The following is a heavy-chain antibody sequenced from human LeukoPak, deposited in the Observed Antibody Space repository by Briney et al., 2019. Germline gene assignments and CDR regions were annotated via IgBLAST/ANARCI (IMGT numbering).Heavy chain of an antibody. CDR2: IYYSGST. D-gene: IGHD5-18*01. V-gene: IGHV4-39*01. CDR3: ARQAQLEYFQH. CDR1: GGSISSSSYY. J-gene: IGHJ1*01. Sequence: SETLSLTCTVSGGSISSSSYYWGWIRQPPGKGLEWIGSIYYSGSTYYNPSLKSRVTISVDTSKNQFSLKLSSVTAADTAVYYCARQAQLEYFQHWGQGILVTVSS.